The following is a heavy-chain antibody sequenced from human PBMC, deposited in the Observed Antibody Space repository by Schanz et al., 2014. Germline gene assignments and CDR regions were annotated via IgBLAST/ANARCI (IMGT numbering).Heavy chain of an antibody. CDR1: GFAFRSYA. Sequence: EVQLLESGGGLVQPGRSLRLSCAASGFAFRSYAMSWVRQAPGKGLEWVSSINSRSNFIYYADSVKGRFTISRDNAKNSLYLQMNSLRAEDTAVYYCAGAVATIRADSFDIWGQGTMVAVSS. V-gene: IGHV3-21*02. CDR3: AGAVATIRADSFDI. J-gene: IGHJ3*02. CDR2: INSRSNFI. D-gene: IGHD5-12*01.